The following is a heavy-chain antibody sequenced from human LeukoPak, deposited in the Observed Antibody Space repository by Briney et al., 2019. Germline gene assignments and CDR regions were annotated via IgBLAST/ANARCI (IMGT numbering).Heavy chain of an antibody. J-gene: IGHJ3*02. CDR3: ASDRAVGCSGGSCYLNDAFDI. V-gene: IGHV1-8*03. D-gene: IGHD2-15*01. CDR1: GYTFTSYD. CDR2: MNPNSGNT. Sequence: GASVKVSCKASGYTFTSYDINWVRQATGQGLEWMGWMNPNSGNTGYAQKFQGRVTITRNTSISTAYMELSSLRSEDTAVYYCASDRAVGCSGGSCYLNDAFDIWGQGTMVTVSS.